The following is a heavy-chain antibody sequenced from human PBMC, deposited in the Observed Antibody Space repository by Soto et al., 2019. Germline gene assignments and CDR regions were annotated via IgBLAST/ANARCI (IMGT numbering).Heavy chain of an antibody. CDR2: IKSKTDGGTT. D-gene: IGHD3-22*01. Sequence: GGCLRLACAASGFSFSNARINWVRQAPGKGLEWVGRIKSKTDGGTTDYAEPVKGRFAISRDDSNNMVYLQMNSLKIEDTAVYYCTTDSYSTIIIVRFDYWGHRTLVTVSS. J-gene: IGHJ4*01. V-gene: IGHV3-15*07. CDR1: GFSFSNAR. CDR3: TTDSYSTIIIVRFDY.